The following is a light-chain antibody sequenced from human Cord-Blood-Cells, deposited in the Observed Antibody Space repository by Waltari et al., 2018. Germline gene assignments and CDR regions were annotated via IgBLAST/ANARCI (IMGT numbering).Light chain of an antibody. J-gene: IGKJ4*01. Sequence: DIVLTQSPGTLSLSPGARATLSCRASQRVSSSYLAWYQQKPGQAPRLLIYGASSRATGIPDRCSGSGSGTDFTLTISRLEPEDFAVYYCQQYGSSPPQLTFGGGTKVEIK. CDR3: QQYGSSPPQLT. CDR1: QRVSSSY. V-gene: IGKV3-20*01. CDR2: GAS.